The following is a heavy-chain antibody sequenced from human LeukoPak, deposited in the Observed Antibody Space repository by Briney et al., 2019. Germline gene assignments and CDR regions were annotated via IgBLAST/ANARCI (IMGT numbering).Heavy chain of an antibody. Sequence: GGSLRLSCAASGFTFSSYSMNWVRQAPGKGLEWVSYISSSSSTIYYADSVKGRFTISRDNAKNSLYLQMNSLRAEDTAVYYCAKDASGALYYMDVWGKGTTVTVSS. CDR2: ISSSSSTI. V-gene: IGHV3-48*01. J-gene: IGHJ6*03. CDR1: GFTFSSYS. CDR3: AKDASGALYYMDV. D-gene: IGHD3-10*01.